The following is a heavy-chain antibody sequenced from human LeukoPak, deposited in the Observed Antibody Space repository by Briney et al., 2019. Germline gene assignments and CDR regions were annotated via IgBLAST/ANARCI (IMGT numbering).Heavy chain of an antibody. V-gene: IGHV3-23*01. CDR1: GFTFSSSA. CDR3: AKDQDFWSGYYPI. CDR2: ISGSGGST. Sequence: GGSLRLSCAASGFTFSSSAMTWVRQAPGKGLECVSTISGSGGSTYSADSVKGRFTISRDNSKNTLYLQMNSLRAEDTAIYYCAKDQDFWSGYYPIWGQGTLVTVSS. D-gene: IGHD3-3*01. J-gene: IGHJ4*02.